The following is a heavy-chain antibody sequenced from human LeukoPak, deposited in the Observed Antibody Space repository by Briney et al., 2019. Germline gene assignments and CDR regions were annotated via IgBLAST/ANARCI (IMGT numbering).Heavy chain of an antibody. J-gene: IGHJ4*02. D-gene: IGHD1-26*01. Sequence: GGSLRLSCAASGFTFSSYSMNWVRQAPGKGLEWVSSISSSSSYIYYADSVKGRFTISRDNAKNSLYLQMNSLRAEDTAVYYCARVSGSPLGPDYWGQGTLATVSS. CDR2: ISSSSSYI. V-gene: IGHV3-21*01. CDR3: ARVSGSPLGPDY. CDR1: GFTFSSYS.